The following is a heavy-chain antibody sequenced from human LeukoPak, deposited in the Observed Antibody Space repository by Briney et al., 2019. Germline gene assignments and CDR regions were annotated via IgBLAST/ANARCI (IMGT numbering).Heavy chain of an antibody. Sequence: PGGSLRLSCAASGFTFGSYGMHWVRQAPGKGLEWVAFIRYDGSNKYYADSVKGRFTISRDNSKNTLYLQMNSLRAEDTAVYYCAKDLVYYYDSSGYRNFDYWGQGTLVTVSS. CDR3: AKDLVYYYDSSGYRNFDY. CDR1: GFTFGSYG. J-gene: IGHJ4*02. D-gene: IGHD3-22*01. V-gene: IGHV3-30*02. CDR2: IRYDGSNK.